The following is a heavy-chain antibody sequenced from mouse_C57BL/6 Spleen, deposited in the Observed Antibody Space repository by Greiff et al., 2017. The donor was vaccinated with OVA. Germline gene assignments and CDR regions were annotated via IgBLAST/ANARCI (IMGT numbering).Heavy chain of an antibody. V-gene: IGHV14-4*01. J-gene: IGHJ3*01. Sequence: VHVKQSGAELVRPGASVKLSCTASGFNIKDDYMHWVKQRPEQGLEWIGWIDPENGDTEYASKFQGKATITADTSSNTAYLQLSSLTSEDTAVYYCTTDDGSAWFAYWGQGTLVTVSA. CDR3: TTDDGSAWFAY. CDR2: IDPENGDT. D-gene: IGHD2-3*01. CDR1: GFNIKDDY.